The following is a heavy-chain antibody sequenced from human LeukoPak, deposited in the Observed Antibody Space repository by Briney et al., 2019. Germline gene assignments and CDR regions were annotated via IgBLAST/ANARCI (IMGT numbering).Heavy chain of an antibody. J-gene: IGHJ3*02. D-gene: IGHD2-21*02. Sequence: PGGSLRLSCAASGLAFSTYWIHWVRQAPGKGLVWVSRIDSDGLSTIYADSVKGRFTISRDNAKNTLYLQMNSLRAEDTAVYYCARGGGDHAFDIWGQGTMVTVSS. CDR3: ARGGGDHAFDI. CDR2: IDSDGLST. V-gene: IGHV3-74*01. CDR1: GLAFSTYW.